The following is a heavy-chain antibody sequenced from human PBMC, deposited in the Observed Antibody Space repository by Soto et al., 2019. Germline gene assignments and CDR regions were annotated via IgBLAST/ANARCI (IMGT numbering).Heavy chain of an antibody. D-gene: IGHD1-26*01. V-gene: IGHV1-69*13. CDR1: GGTFSSYA. CDR3: ASGGSYYCLDY. J-gene: IGHJ4*02. Sequence: SVKVSCKASGGTFSSYAISWVRQAPGQGLERMGGIIPIFGTANYAQKFQGRVTITADESTSTAYMELSSLRSEDTAVYYCASGGSYYCLDYWGQGTLVTVSS. CDR2: IIPIFGTA.